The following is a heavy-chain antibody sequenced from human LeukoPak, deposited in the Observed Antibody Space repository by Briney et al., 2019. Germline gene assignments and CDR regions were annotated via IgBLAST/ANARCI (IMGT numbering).Heavy chain of an antibody. CDR2: IDHRGSY. D-gene: IGHD6-6*01. CDR1: GESFSAYF. Sequence: SETLSLTCAVHGESFSAYFWSWIRQVPAKGLEWIVEIDHRGSYNYNPPLKSRATISVDTSKNHFSLSLTSVTAADTAVYYCATRSSTLAAARCFDDWGQGTVVTVSS. V-gene: IGHV4-34*01. J-gene: IGHJ4*03. CDR3: ATRSSTLAAARCFDD.